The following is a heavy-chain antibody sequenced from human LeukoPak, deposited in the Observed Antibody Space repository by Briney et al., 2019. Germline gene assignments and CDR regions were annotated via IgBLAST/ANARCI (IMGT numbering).Heavy chain of an antibody. J-gene: IGHJ4*02. CDR1: GGSLRSAGYS. CDR3: ARLGRYDYFIDY. CDR2: IYHSGST. Sequence: SETLSLTCAVSGGSLRSAGYSWSWIRQPPGKGLEWIGYIYHSGSTYYNSSLKSRVTISVDRSKNQFSLKLTSVTAADTAVYYCARLGRYDYFIDYWGQGTLVTVSS. D-gene: IGHD3-16*01. V-gene: IGHV4-30-2*01.